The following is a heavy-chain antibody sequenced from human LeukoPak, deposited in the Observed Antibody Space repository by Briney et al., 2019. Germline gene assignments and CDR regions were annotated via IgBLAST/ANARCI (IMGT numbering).Heavy chain of an antibody. D-gene: IGHD4-23*01. CDR1: GFTFSTSW. J-gene: IGHJ4*02. CDR3: ARRSTVAKIPLPFDY. V-gene: IGHV3-7*01. CDR2: INPDGTQT. Sequence: GGSLRLSCAASGFTFSTSWMTWVRQAPGKGLEWVATINPDGTQTPSVDSVKGRFTISRDNAKNSLYLQMNSLRVEDTAVYYCARRSTVAKIPLPFDYWGQGTLVTVSS.